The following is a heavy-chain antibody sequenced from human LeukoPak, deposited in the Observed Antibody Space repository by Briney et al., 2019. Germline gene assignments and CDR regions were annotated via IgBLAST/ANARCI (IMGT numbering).Heavy chain of an antibody. CDR2: INSNGSST. CDR1: GFTFSNYW. D-gene: IGHD1/OR15-1a*01. V-gene: IGHV3-74*01. Sequence: PGGSLRLSCAASGFTFSNYWMHWVRQAPGKGLVWVSRINSNGSSTYYADSVKGRFTISRDNSKNTLYLQMNSLRAEDTAVYYCAKDPSVTHQTIFDYWGQGTLVTVSS. J-gene: IGHJ4*02. CDR3: AKDPSVTHQTIFDY.